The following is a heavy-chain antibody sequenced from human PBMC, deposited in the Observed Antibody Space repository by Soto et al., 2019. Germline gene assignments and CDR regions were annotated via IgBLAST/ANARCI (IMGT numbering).Heavy chain of an antibody. CDR1: GFTFDDYA. D-gene: IGHD3-3*01. Sequence: EVQLVESGGGLVQPGRSLRLSCAASGFTFDDYAMHWVRQAPGKGLEWVSGISWNSGSIGYADSVKGRFTISRDNAKNSLYLQMNSLRAEDTALYYCAKVEDAFDIWGQGTMVTVSS. CDR3: AKVEDAFDI. CDR2: ISWNSGSI. V-gene: IGHV3-9*01. J-gene: IGHJ3*02.